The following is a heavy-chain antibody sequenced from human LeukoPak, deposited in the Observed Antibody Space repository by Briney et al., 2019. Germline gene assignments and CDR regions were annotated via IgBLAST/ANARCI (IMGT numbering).Heavy chain of an antibody. CDR2: INPNSGGT. Sequence: ASVKVSCKASGYTFTGYYMHWVRQAPGQGLEWMGWINPNSGGTNYAQKFQGRITMTRDTSISTAYMELSRPRSDDTAVYYCGRDRNYQDSSGRPGYWGQGTLVTVPS. CDR3: GRDRNYQDSSGRPGY. V-gene: IGHV1-2*02. D-gene: IGHD3-22*01. CDR1: GYTFTGYY. J-gene: IGHJ4*02.